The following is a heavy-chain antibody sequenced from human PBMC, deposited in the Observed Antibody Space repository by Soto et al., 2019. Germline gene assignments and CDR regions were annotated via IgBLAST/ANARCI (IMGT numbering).Heavy chain of an antibody. V-gene: IGHV3-72*01. CDR1: GLIFSDYH. J-gene: IGHJ6*02. CDR3: EMLAGSCGGSSGMDV. D-gene: IGHD2-15*01. Sequence: VQLVESGGGLVQPGGSLRLSCAASGLIFSDYHMVWVRQAPGKGLEWVGRIRRKANSYTKEYAESVKGRFTISSDDSKNSLFTQKNSLKSEDTAESYLEMLAGSCGGSSGMDVWGQGTLVTVSS. CDR2: IRRKANSYTK.